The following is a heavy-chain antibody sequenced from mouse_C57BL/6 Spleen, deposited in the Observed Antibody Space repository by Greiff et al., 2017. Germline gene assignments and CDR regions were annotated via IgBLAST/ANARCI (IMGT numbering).Heavy chain of an antibody. CDR3: ARWANYGSSPYFDY. V-gene: IGHV1-31*01. J-gene: IGHJ2*01. D-gene: IGHD1-1*01. Sequence: EVKVEESGPELVKPGASVKISCKASGYSFTGYYMHWVKQSHGNILDWIGYIYPYNGVSSYNQKFKGKATLTVDKSSSTAYMELRSLTSEDSAVYYCARWANYGSSPYFDYWGQGTTLTVSS. CDR2: IYPYNGVS. CDR1: GYSFTGYY.